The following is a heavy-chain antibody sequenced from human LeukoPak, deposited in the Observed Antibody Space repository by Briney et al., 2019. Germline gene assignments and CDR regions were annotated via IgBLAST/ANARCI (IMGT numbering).Heavy chain of an antibody. CDR2: ISSSSSYI. Sequence: GGSLRLSCAASGFTFSSYSMNWVRQAPGKGLEWVSSISSSSSYIYYADSVKGRFTISRDNAKNSLYLQMNSLRAEDTAVYYCARVPTGKRFHYFDYWGQGTLVTVSS. J-gene: IGHJ4*02. CDR1: GFTFSSYS. CDR3: ARVPTGKRFHYFDY. V-gene: IGHV3-21*01. D-gene: IGHD1-14*01.